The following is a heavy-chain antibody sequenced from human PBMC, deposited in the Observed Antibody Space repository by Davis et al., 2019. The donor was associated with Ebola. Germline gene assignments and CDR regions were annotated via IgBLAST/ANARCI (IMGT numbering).Heavy chain of an antibody. Sequence: SETLSLTCTVSGGSISSGGYYWSWIRQHPGKGLEWIGYIYYSGSTYYNPSLKSRVTISVDTSKNQFSLKLSSVTAADTAVYYCARAPPYSSDWYRYFQHWSQGTLVTVSS. CDR3: ARAPPYSSDWYRYFQH. CDR2: IYYSGST. J-gene: IGHJ1*01. V-gene: IGHV4-31*03. CDR1: GGSISSGGYY. D-gene: IGHD6-19*01.